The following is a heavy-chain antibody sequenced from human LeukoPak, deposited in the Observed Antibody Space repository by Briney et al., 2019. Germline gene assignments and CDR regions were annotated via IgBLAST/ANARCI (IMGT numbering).Heavy chain of an antibody. D-gene: IGHD3-22*01. Sequence: PGGSLRLSCAASGFTFSSYGMNWVRQAPGKGLEWVSSISSSSSYIYYADSVKGRFTISRDNAKNSLYLQMNSLRADDTAVYYCAREDDSSGYYHFDYWGQGTLVTVSS. V-gene: IGHV3-21*01. CDR2: ISSSSSYI. J-gene: IGHJ4*02. CDR3: AREDDSSGYYHFDY. CDR1: GFTFSSYG.